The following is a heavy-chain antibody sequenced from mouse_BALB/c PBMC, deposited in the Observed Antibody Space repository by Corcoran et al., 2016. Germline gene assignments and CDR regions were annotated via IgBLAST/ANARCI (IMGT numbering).Heavy chain of an antibody. CDR3: ARDYGSSYYAMDY. CDR2: INPYNGAT. J-gene: IGHJ4*01. Sequence: EVQLQQSGPELVKPGASVKISCKASGYSFTGYYMHWVKQSHVKSLEWSGRINPYNGATSYNQNFKDKASLTVDKSSSTAYMELHSLTSEDSAVYYCARDYGSSYYAMDYWGQGTSVTVSS. CDR1: GYSFTGYY. D-gene: IGHD1-1*01. V-gene: IGHV1-26*01.